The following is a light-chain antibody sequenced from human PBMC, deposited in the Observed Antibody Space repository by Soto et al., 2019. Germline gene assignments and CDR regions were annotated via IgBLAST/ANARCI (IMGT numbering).Light chain of an antibody. Sequence: EIVLTQSPGTLSLSPGERATLSCRASQSVSSRSLAWYQQKPGQAPRLLIYGASSRATGIPDRFSGSGSGTDFTLTISRLEPEDFAMYYCQQFGTSRLTFGGGTKVDIK. CDR2: GAS. V-gene: IGKV3-20*01. J-gene: IGKJ4*01. CDR1: QSVSSRS. CDR3: QQFGTSRLT.